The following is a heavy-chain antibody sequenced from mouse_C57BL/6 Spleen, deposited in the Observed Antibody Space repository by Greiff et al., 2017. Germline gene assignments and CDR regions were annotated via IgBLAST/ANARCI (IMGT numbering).Heavy chain of an antibody. CDR1: GFTLSDYG. Sequence: EVQVVESGGGLVRPGGSLKLSCAASGFTLSDYGMHWVRQAPEKGLEWVAYISSGSSTIYYADTVKGRFTVSRDNAKNTLFLQMTSLRSEDTAMYYCARETGFDYWGQGTTLTVSS. J-gene: IGHJ2*01. V-gene: IGHV5-17*01. CDR2: ISSGSSTI. D-gene: IGHD4-1*01. CDR3: ARETGFDY.